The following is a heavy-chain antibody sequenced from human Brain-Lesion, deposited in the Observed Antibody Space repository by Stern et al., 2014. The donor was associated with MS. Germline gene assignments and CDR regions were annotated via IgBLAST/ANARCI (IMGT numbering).Heavy chain of an antibody. V-gene: IGHV1-2*04. CDR2: INPKSGGT. CDR1: GYTFTGYY. D-gene: IGHD3-22*01. J-gene: IGHJ4*02. Sequence: VQLLQSGAEVKKPGASVKVSCKASGYTFTGYYMHWVRQAPGQGLEWMGWINPKSGGTNYAKKFQGWVTMTRDTSINTAYMELSRLRSDDTAVYYCATYYYDSTGYNDFWGQGTLVTVSS. CDR3: ATYYYDSTGYNDF.